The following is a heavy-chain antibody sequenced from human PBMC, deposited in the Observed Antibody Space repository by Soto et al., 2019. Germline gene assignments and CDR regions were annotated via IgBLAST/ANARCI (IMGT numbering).Heavy chain of an antibody. CDR1: GYSFTSYY. CDR3: ARCVYYYDSSGYFGDY. J-gene: IGHJ4*02. CDR2: INPSGGSA. V-gene: IGHV1-46*01. Sequence: QVQLVQSGAEVKKPGASVKLSCKASGYSFTSYYIHWVRQAPGQGLEWMGTINPSGGSASYAQKFQGRVTMTRDTSTSTVYMEVSSLRSDDTAVYYCARCVYYYDSSGYFGDYWGQGTLVTVSS. D-gene: IGHD3-22*01.